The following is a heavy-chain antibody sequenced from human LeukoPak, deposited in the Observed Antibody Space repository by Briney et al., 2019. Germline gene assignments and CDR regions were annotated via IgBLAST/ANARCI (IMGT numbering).Heavy chain of an antibody. D-gene: IGHD1/OR15-1a*01. CDR2: ISGSGGST. Sequence: GGSLRLSCAASGFTFSSYAMSWVRQAPGKGLEWVSAISGSGGSTYYTDSVKGRFTISRDNSKNTLYLQMNSLRAEDTAVYYCAKRSWSNRGFDYWGQGTLVTVSS. CDR3: AKRSWSNRGFDY. J-gene: IGHJ4*02. V-gene: IGHV3-23*01. CDR1: GFTFSSYA.